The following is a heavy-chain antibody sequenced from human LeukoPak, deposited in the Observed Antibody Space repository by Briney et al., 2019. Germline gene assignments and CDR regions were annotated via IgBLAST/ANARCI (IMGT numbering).Heavy chain of an antibody. CDR2: ISSSGSTI. D-gene: IGHD6-13*01. Sequence: GGSLRLSCAASGFTFDDYGMSWVRQAPGKGLEWVSYISSSGSTIYYADSVKGRFTISRDNAKNSLYLQMNSLRAEDTAVYYCARDYSSSWYSYYYYYMDVWGKGTTVTISS. V-gene: IGHV3-48*03. CDR3: ARDYSSSWYSYYYYYMDV. CDR1: GFTFDDYG. J-gene: IGHJ6*03.